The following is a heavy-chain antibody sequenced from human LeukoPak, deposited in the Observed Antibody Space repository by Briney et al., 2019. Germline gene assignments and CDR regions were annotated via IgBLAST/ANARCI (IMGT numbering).Heavy chain of an antibody. Sequence: PLETLSLTCTVSGGSISTNYWNWIRQPPGKGLEWIGYIYYSGFTNYNPSLKSRVTMSVDTSKNQFSVRLSYVTAADTAVYFCARGPSSTWSYYMDVWGKGTTVTVSS. CDR2: IYYSGFT. D-gene: IGHD6-13*01. CDR3: ARGPSSTWSYYMDV. J-gene: IGHJ6*03. V-gene: IGHV4-59*01. CDR1: GGSISTNY.